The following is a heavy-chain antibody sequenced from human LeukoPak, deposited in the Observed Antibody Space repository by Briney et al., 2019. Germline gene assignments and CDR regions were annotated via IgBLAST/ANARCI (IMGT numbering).Heavy chain of an antibody. CDR3: ARDAAVAVDY. CDR1: GFTFSFYT. CDR2: ISSSSGTI. D-gene: IGHD6-19*01. V-gene: IGHV3-48*04. Sequence: GGSLRLSCAASGFTFSFYTMNWVRQAPGKGLEWISYISSSSGTIHYADSVKGRFTISRDNAKNSLYLQMNSLRAEDTAIYYCARDAAVAVDYWGQGTLVTVSS. J-gene: IGHJ4*02.